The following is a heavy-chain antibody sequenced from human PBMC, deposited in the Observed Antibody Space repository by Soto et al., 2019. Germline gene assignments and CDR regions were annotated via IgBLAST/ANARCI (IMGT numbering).Heavy chain of an antibody. CDR2: IWYDGSKR. J-gene: IGHJ4*02. D-gene: IGHD1-26*01. CDR3: ASNSGSYESGY. V-gene: IGHV3-33*01. CDR1: GFTFSSYN. Sequence: QVHLVESGGGVVQPGRSLRLSCAASGFTFSSYNIHWVRQAPGKGLEWVAVIWYDGSKRYYADSVKGRFTISRDNSKNTLYLQMNSLRAEDTAVYYCASNSGSYESGYWGQGTLVTLSS.